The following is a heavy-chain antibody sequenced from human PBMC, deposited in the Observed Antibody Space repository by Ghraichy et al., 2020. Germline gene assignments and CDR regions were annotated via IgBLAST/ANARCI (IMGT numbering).Heavy chain of an antibody. Sequence: SVKASCKASGGTFSSYAISWVRQAPGQGLEWMGGIIPIFGTANYAQKFQGRVTITADESTSTAYMELSSLRSEDTAVYYCGVEMATMGLDAFDIWGQGTMVTVSS. J-gene: IGHJ3*02. CDR3: GVEMATMGLDAFDI. V-gene: IGHV1-69*13. CDR1: GGTFSSYA. CDR2: IIPIFGTA. D-gene: IGHD5-24*01.